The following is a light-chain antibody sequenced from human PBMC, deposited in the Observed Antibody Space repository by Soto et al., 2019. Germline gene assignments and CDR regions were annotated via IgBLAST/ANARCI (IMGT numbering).Light chain of an antibody. V-gene: IGLV2-23*01. CDR2: EDT. Sequence: QSVLTQPASVSGSPGQSITISCTGTSSDVGSYNLISWYQHHPGKAPKLMIYEDTKRPSGVSNRFSGSKSGNTASLTISGLQAEDEADYHCCSYAGSSTWVFGGGTKVTVL. CDR1: SSDVGSYNL. CDR3: CSYAGSSTWV. J-gene: IGLJ3*02.